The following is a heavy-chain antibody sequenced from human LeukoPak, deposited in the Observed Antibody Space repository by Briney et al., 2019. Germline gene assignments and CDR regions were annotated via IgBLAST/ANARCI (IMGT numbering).Heavy chain of an antibody. V-gene: IGHV3-49*03. D-gene: IGHD4-17*01. J-gene: IGHJ4*02. CDR1: GFTFGDYA. CDR3: TRDQGGYGDYGDY. Sequence: GRSLRLSCTASGFTFGDYAMSWFRQAPGKGLEWVGFIRSKAYGGTTECAASVKGRFTISRDDSKSIAYLQMNSLKTEDTAVYYCTRDQGGYGDYGDYWGQGTLVTVSS. CDR2: IRSKAYGGTT.